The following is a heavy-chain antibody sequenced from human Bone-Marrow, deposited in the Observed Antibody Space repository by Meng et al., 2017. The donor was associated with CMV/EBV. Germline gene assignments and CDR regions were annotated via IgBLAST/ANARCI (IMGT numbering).Heavy chain of an antibody. CDR1: GYTFTSYY. Sequence: ASVKVSCKASGYTFTSYYMHWVRQAPGQGLEWMGIINPSGGSTSYAQKFQGRVTMTRDTSTSTVYMELSRLRSDDTAVYYCARDPVVPAALDYWGQGTLVTVSS. CDR3: ARDPVVPAALDY. CDR2: INPSGGST. D-gene: IGHD2-2*01. J-gene: IGHJ4*02. V-gene: IGHV1-46*01.